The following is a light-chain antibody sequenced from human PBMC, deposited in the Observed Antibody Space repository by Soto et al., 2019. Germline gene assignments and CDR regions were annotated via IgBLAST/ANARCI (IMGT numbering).Light chain of an antibody. Sequence: DIQMTQSPSSLSASVGDRVTITCQASQGINHYLNWYQQKPGKAPKLLIYDSSNLKTGVPSRFSRIGSETDVTLTITSLQPDDVATSYWQHYDHVPLSFGGGTKVEIK. CDR3: QHYDHVPLS. V-gene: IGKV1-33*01. CDR1: QGINHY. CDR2: DSS. J-gene: IGKJ4*01.